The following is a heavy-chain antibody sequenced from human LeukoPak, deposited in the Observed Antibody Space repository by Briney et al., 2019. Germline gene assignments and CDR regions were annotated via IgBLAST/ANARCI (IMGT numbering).Heavy chain of an antibody. D-gene: IGHD1-1*01. J-gene: IGHJ4*02. CDR3: AKGLERESRLDS. Sequence: PGGSLRFSCAASGFTFNTYTMYWVRQAPGKGLEWVSGISKSGGSTYYADSVKGRFTISRDNSKNTLYLQMNSLRAEDTALYYCAKGLERESRLDSWGQGTLVTVSS. CDR1: GFTFNTYT. CDR2: ISKSGGST. V-gene: IGHV3-23*01.